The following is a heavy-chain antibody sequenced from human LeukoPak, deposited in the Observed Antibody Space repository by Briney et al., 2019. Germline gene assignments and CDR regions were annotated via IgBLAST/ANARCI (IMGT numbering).Heavy chain of an antibody. CDR1: GFTFSSYG. Sequence: PGRSLRLSCAASGFTFSSYGMHWVRQAPGKGLEWVAVISYDGSNKYYADSVKGRFTISRDNSKNTLYLQMNSLRAEDTAVYYCAKVRDLDYWGQGTLVTVSS. J-gene: IGHJ4*02. D-gene: IGHD5-24*01. V-gene: IGHV3-30*18. CDR2: ISYDGSNK. CDR3: AKVRDLDY.